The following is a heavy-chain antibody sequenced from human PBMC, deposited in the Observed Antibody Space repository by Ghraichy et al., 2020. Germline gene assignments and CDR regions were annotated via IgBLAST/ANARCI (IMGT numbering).Heavy chain of an antibody. D-gene: IGHD6-19*01. Sequence: ASVKVSCKASGYTFTGYYMHWVRQAPGQGLEWMGWINPNSGGTNYAQKFQGRVTMTRDTSISTAYMELSRLRSDDTAVYYCARPAHGSGWYNYDYWGQGTLVTVSS. CDR3: ARPAHGSGWYNYDY. V-gene: IGHV1-2*02. CDR1: GYTFTGYY. CDR2: INPNSGGT. J-gene: IGHJ4*02.